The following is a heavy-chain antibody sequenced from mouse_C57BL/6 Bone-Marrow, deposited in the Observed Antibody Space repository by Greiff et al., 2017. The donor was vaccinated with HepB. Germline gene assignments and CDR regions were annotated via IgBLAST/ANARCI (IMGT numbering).Heavy chain of an antibody. D-gene: IGHD3-2*02. CDR3: ARGALDSSGAWFAY. CDR2: IDPNSGGT. CDR1: GYTFTSYW. Sequence: QVQLQQPGAELVKPGASVKLSCKASGYTFTSYWMHWVKQRPGRGLGWIGRIDPNSGGTKYNEKFKSKATLTVDKPSSTAYMQLSSLTSEDSAVYYCARGALDSSGAWFAYWGQGTLVTVSA. V-gene: IGHV1-72*01. J-gene: IGHJ3*01.